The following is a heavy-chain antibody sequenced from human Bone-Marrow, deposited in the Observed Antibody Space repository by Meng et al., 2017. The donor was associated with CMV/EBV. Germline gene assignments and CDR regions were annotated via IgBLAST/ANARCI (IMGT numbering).Heavy chain of an antibody. CDR1: GFTFSSYA. J-gene: IGHJ4*02. D-gene: IGHD3-22*01. V-gene: IGHV3-30*04. Sequence: LKISCAASGFTFSSYAMHWVRQAPGKGLEWVAVISYDGSNKYYADSVKGRFTISRDNSKNTLYLQMNSLRAEDTAVYYCARVDGYYYDSSGPSLVDYWGQGTRVTVSS. CDR2: ISYDGSNK. CDR3: ARVDGYYYDSSGPSLVDY.